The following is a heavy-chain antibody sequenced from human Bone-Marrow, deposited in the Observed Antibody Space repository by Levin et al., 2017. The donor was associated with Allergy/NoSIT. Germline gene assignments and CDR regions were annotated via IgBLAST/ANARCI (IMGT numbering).Heavy chain of an antibody. CDR3: ATARVPTPGYFDS. CDR2: LYGGNST. Sequence: PGGSLRLSCAASDFTVRTNYVSWVRQASGKGLEWVSVLYGGNSTYYAYSVKGRFTVSRDTSHNTVYLQMRSLRAEDTGVYYCATARVPTPGYFDSWGQGVLVTVSP. J-gene: IGHJ4*02. D-gene: IGHD3-10*01. V-gene: IGHV3-53*01. CDR1: DFTVRTNY.